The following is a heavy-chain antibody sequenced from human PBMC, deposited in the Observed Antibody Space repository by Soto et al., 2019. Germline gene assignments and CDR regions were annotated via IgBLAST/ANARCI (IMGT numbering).Heavy chain of an antibody. CDR1: EFTVSSYY. J-gene: IGHJ4*02. Sequence: GGSLRLSCVVSEFTVSSYYMSWVRQAPGKGLEWVSIIYSAGNTYYADSVKGRFTISRDNSKNTLYLQMNSLRAEDTAVYYCARDKRDLRFLEWSYYFDYWGQGTLVTVSS. CDR3: ARDKRDLRFLEWSYYFDY. D-gene: IGHD3-3*01. V-gene: IGHV3-66*02. CDR2: IYSAGNT.